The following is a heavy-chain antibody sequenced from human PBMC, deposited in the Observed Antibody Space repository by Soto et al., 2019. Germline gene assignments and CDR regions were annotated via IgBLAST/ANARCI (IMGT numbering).Heavy chain of an antibody. CDR1: GYTFTSYY. Sequence: ASVKVSCKASGYTFTSYYMHWVRQAPGQGLEWMGIINPSGGSTSYAQKFQGRVTMTRDTYTSTVYMELSSMRSEDTAVYYCARDRYSYGYYYYGMDVWGQGTTVTVS. J-gene: IGHJ6*02. D-gene: IGHD5-18*01. V-gene: IGHV1-46*01. CDR2: INPSGGST. CDR3: ARDRYSYGYYYYGMDV.